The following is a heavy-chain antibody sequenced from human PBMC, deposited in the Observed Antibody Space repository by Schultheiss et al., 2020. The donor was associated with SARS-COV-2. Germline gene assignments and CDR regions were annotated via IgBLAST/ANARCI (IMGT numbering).Heavy chain of an antibody. CDR1: GFTFSSYG. V-gene: IGHV3-21*01. Sequence: GGSLRLSCAASGFTFSSYGMHWVRQAPGKGLEWVSSISSSSSYIYYADSVKGRFTISRDNAKNSLYLQMNSLRAEDTAVYYCARGKWERTRWYFDLWGRGTLVTVSS. CDR2: ISSSSSYI. D-gene: IGHD1-26*01. J-gene: IGHJ2*01. CDR3: ARGKWERTRWYFDL.